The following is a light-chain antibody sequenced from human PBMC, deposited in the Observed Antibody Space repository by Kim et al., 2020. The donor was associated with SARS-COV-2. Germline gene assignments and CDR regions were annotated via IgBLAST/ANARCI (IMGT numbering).Light chain of an antibody. V-gene: IGLV3-21*04. CDR2: YDS. CDR1: NIVSKK. Sequence: PGKKASSSCGGKNIVSKKGHRCKQKQGQAAVLVIIYDSDRPSGSTERLSGCTNAKNATMPIRRVDDGDEADYYCQVWDSTIAHRVVFGGGTQLTVL. CDR3: QVWDSTIAHRVV. J-gene: IGLJ3*02.